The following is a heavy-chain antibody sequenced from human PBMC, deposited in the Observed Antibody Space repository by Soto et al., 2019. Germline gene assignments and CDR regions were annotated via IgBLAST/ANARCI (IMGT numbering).Heavy chain of an antibody. Sequence: SETLSLTCSVSGGSINSSSYFWGWVRQPPGKGLEWIGSIYYSGSTYYNPSLRSRVTISVDTSKNQFSLKLSSVTAADTAVFYCARHYSRCMRNWFDLWGQGTQVTVSS. CDR2: IYYSGST. J-gene: IGHJ5*02. V-gene: IGHV4-39*01. D-gene: IGHD6-13*01. CDR1: GGSINSSSYF. CDR3: ARHYSRCMRNWFDL.